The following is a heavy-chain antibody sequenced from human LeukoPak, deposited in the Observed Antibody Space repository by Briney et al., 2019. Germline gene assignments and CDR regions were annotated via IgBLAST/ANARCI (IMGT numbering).Heavy chain of an antibody. V-gene: IGHV4-39*01. D-gene: IGHD6-13*01. J-gene: IGHJ1*01. CDR2: IYYSGST. CDR1: GGSISSSSYY. Sequence: PSETLSLTCTVSGGSISSSSYYWGWIRQPPGKGLEWIGSIYYSGSTYYNPSLKSRVTISVDTSKNQFSLKLSSVTAADTAVYYCARHKGQQLTNFQHWGQGTLVTVSS. CDR3: ARHKGQQLTNFQH.